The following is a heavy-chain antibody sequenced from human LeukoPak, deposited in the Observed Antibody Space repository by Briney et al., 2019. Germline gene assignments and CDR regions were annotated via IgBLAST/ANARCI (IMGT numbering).Heavy chain of an antibody. J-gene: IGHJ4*01. V-gene: IGHV1-18*01. CDR2: ISAYNGNT. Sequence: ASLKVSCTASGYPFDNFGLTWVRQAPGKGLEWMGWISAYNGNTHYAQKFRGRLTLTTETSTSTAYLELRSLRSDDTAVYYCARDRVGGDLTGVSLYWGQGTLVTVSS. CDR3: ARDRVGGDLTGVSLY. CDR1: GYPFDNFG. D-gene: IGHD4-17*01.